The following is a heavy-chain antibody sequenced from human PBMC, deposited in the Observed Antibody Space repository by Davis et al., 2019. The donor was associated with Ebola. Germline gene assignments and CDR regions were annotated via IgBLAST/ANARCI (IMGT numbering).Heavy chain of an antibody. CDR2: IYHSGST. J-gene: IGHJ6*02. Sequence: SETLSLTCAVSGGSISSSNWWSWVRQPPGKGLEWIGEIYHSGSTNYNPSLKSRVTISVDKSKNQFSLKLSSVTAADTAVYYCARDNKYYYDSSGYGGYYGMDVWGQGTMVTVSS. CDR3: ARDNKYYYDSSGYGGYYGMDV. CDR1: GGSISSSNW. D-gene: IGHD3-22*01. V-gene: IGHV4-4*02.